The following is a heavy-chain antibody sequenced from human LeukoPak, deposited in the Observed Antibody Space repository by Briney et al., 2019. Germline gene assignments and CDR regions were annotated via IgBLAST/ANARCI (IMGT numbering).Heavy chain of an antibody. Sequence: SETLSLTCTVSGGSISSYCWSWIRQPPGKGLEWIGYIYYSGSTNYNPSLKSRVTISVDTSKNQFSLKLSSVTAADTAVYYCARAYGPRYYYYMDVWGKGTTVTVSS. D-gene: IGHD3-10*01. CDR3: ARAYGPRYYYYMDV. J-gene: IGHJ6*03. V-gene: IGHV4-59*01. CDR1: GGSISSYC. CDR2: IYYSGST.